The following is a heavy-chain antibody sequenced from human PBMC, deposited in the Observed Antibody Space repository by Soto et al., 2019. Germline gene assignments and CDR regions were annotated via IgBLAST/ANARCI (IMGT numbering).Heavy chain of an antibody. CDR1: GGSISSGGYS. V-gene: IGHV4-30-2*01. CDR3: ARARYYVYLTPDY. CDR2: IYHSGRT. Sequence: QLQLPESGSGLVKPSQTLSLTCAVSGGSISSGGYSWSWIRQPPGKGLEWIGYIYHSGRTYYNPSRKSRVTITVDRSKNQFSLKLSSVTAADTAVYYCARARYYVYLTPDYWGQGTLVTVSS. J-gene: IGHJ4*02. D-gene: IGHD1-26*01.